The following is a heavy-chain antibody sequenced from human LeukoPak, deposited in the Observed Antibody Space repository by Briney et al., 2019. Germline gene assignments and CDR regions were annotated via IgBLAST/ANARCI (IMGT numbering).Heavy chain of an antibody. CDR1: GGSISSYY. CDR3: ARDRGQWLVPDYYYYYYMDV. J-gene: IGHJ6*03. CDR2: IYTSGST. V-gene: IGHV4-4*07. D-gene: IGHD6-19*01. Sequence: SETLSLTCTVSGGSISSYYWSWIRQPAGKGLEWIGRIYTSGSTNYNPSLKSRVTVSVDTSKNQFSLKLSSVTAADTAVYYCARDRGQWLVPDYYYYYYMDVWGKGTTVTVSS.